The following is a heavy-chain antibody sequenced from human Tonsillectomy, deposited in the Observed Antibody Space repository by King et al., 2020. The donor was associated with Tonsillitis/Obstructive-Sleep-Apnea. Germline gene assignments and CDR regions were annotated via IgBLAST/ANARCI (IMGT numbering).Heavy chain of an antibody. CDR1: GFTFSSYW. Sequence: VQLGESGGGLVQPGGSLRLSCAASGFTFSSYWVHWVRQAPGKGLVWVSRINSDGSSTSYADSVKGRFTISRDNAKNTLYLQMNSLRAEDTAVYYCARGVSSSSVVPLGYWGQGTLVTVSS. CDR3: ARGVSSSSVVPLGY. D-gene: IGHD6-6*01. V-gene: IGHV3-74*02. CDR2: INSDGSST. J-gene: IGHJ4*02.